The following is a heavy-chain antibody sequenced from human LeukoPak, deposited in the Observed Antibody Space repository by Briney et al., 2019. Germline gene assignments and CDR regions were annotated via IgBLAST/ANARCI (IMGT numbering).Heavy chain of an antibody. V-gene: IGHV4-34*01. CDR1: GGSFSGYY. CDR2: INHSGST. Sequence: SETLSLTCAVYGGSFSGYYWSWIRQPPGKGLEWIGEINHSGSTNYNPSLKSRVTISVDTSKTQFSLRLSSVTAADTAVYYCARQAYYGSGSYPYFDYWGQGILVTVSS. CDR3: ARQAYYGSGSYPYFDY. J-gene: IGHJ4*02. D-gene: IGHD3-10*01.